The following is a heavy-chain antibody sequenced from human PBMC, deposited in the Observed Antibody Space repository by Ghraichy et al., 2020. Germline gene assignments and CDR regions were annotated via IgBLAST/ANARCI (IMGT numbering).Heavy chain of an antibody. CDR2: IYYSGST. CDR1: GGSISSGGYY. J-gene: IGHJ5*02. D-gene: IGHD2-2*02. Sequence: SETLSLTCTVSGGSISSGGYYWSWIRQHPGKGLEWIGYIYYSGSTYYNPSLKSRVTISVDTSKNQFSLKLSSVTAADTAVYYCARQLGYCSSTSCYTGLSWFDPWGQGTLVTVSS. V-gene: IGHV4-31*03. CDR3: ARQLGYCSSTSCYTGLSWFDP.